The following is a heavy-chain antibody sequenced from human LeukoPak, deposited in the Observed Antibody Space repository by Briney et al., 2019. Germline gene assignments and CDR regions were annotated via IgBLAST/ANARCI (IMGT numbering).Heavy chain of an antibody. V-gene: IGHV3-7*01. CDR3: ARGGTSGELLYPLDY. Sequence: GGSLRLSCAASGFTFSSYWMSWVRQAPGKGLEWVANINPDGSETYYVDSMKGRFTISRDNAKNSLYLQMNSLRAEDTAVYYCARGGTSGELLYPLDYWGQGTLVTVSS. D-gene: IGHD3-10*01. CDR2: INPDGSET. J-gene: IGHJ4*02. CDR1: GFTFSSYW.